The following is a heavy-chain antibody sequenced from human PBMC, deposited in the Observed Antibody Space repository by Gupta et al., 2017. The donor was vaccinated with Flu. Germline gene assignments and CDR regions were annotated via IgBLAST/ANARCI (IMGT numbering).Heavy chain of an antibody. CDR2: IYDTGST. CDR1: GGPIRSSGYY. J-gene: IGHJ6*02. Sequence: QVRLQESGPGVVKPSQTLSLTCTVSGGPIRSSGYYWTWVRQHPGKGLEWIGNIYDTGSTYYNPSLTSRLVISVDTSKNQFSLELNSVTAADTAKYFCARDSDVYEGMDVWGRGTTVTVS. D-gene: IGHD3-16*01. CDR3: ARDSDVYEGMDV. V-gene: IGHV4-31*03.